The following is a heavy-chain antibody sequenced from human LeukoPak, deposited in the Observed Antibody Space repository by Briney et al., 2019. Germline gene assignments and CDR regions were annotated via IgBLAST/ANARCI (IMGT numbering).Heavy chain of an antibody. CDR3: AREDVVTAIPEYFQH. CDR2: IYYSGST. Sequence: PSETLSLTCTVSGGSISSSSYYWGWIRQPPGKGLEWIGSIYYSGSTYYNPSLKSRVTISVDTSKNQFSLKLSSVTAADTAVYYCAREDVVTAIPEYFQHWGQGTLVTVSS. V-gene: IGHV4-39*02. D-gene: IGHD2-21*02. J-gene: IGHJ1*01. CDR1: GGSISSSSYY.